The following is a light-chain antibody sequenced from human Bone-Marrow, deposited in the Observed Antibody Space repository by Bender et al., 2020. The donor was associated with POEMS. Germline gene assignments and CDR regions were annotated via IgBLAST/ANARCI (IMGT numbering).Light chain of an antibody. CDR2: ANH. J-gene: IGLJ3*02. V-gene: IGLV1-44*01. Sequence: QSVLTQPPSASGTPGQTVTISCSGSSSNIGSNTGNWYQQLPGTAPKLLIYANHQRPSGVPDRFSGSKSGTSASLAISGLQSDDEADYYCAAWDDSLSGRVFGGGTKLTVL. CDR1: SSNIGSNT. CDR3: AAWDDSLSGRV.